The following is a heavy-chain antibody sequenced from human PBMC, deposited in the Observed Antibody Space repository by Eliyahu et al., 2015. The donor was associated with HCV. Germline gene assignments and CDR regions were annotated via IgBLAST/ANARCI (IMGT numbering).Heavy chain of an antibody. CDR1: GGTFSSXX. J-gene: IGHJ6*02. CDR3: AREEEQQLVSNYYYGMDV. V-gene: IGHV1-69*01. CDR2: IIPIFGTA. Sequence: QVQLVQSGAEVKKPGSSVXVSCKASGGTFSSXXISWVRQAPGQXLEWMGXIIPIFGTANYAQKFQGRVTITADESTSTAYMELSSLRSEDTAVYYCAREEEQQLVSNYYYGMDVWGQGTTVTVSS. D-gene: IGHD6-13*01.